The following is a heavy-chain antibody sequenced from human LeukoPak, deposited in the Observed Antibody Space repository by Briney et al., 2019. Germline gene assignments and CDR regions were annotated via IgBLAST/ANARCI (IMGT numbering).Heavy chain of an antibody. J-gene: IGHJ6*02. Sequence: ASVKVSCKASGYTFTSYGISWVRQAPGQGLEWMGWISAYNGNTNYAQKLQGRVSMTTDTSTSTAYMELRSLRSDDTALYYCARDSFGSGSQKRYYYYYGMDVWGQGTTVTVSS. CDR2: ISAYNGNT. CDR1: GYTFTSYG. V-gene: IGHV1-18*01. CDR3: ARDSFGSGSQKRYYYYYGMDV. D-gene: IGHD3-10*01.